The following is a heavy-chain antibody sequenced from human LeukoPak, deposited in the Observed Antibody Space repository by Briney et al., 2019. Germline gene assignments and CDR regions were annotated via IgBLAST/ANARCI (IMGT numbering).Heavy chain of an antibody. V-gene: IGHV1-8*01. CDR1: GYTFTSYD. CDR3: ARDRSGLHRLWFDP. Sequence: SVKVSCKASGYTFTSYDINWVRQATGQGLEWMGWMNPNSGNTGYAQKFQGRVTMTRDTSIGTAYMELSRLRSDDTAVYYCARDRSGLHRLWFDPWGQGTLVTVSS. J-gene: IGHJ5*02. D-gene: IGHD3-10*01. CDR2: MNPNSGNT.